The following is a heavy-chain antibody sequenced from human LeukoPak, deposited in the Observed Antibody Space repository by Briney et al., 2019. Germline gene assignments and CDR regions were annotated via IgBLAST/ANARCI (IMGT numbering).Heavy chain of an antibody. Sequence: SETLSLTCTVSGGSISSYYWSWIRQPPGKGLEWTGYIYYSGSTNYNPSLKSRVTISVDTSKNQFSLKLSSVTAADTAVYYCARDSGGSGSYWFDYWGQGTLVTVSS. CDR1: GGSISSYY. CDR3: ARDSGGSGSYWFDY. V-gene: IGHV4-59*01. J-gene: IGHJ4*02. CDR2: IYYSGST. D-gene: IGHD3-10*01.